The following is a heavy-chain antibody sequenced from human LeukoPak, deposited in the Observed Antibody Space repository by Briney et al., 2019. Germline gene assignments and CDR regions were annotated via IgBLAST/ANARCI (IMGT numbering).Heavy chain of an antibody. Sequence: PGGSLRPSCAASGFTFSSYSMNWVRQAPGKGLGWVSSISSSSSYIYYADSVKGRFTISRDNAKNSLYLQMNSLRAEDTAVYYCARDRTVRYFDWLQKNWFDPWGQGTLVTVSS. CDR2: ISSSSSYI. V-gene: IGHV3-21*01. J-gene: IGHJ5*02. CDR3: ARDRTVRYFDWLQKNWFDP. D-gene: IGHD3-9*01. CDR1: GFTFSSYS.